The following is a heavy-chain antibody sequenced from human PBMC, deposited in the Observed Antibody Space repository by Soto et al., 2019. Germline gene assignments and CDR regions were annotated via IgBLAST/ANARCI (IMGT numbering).Heavy chain of an antibody. V-gene: IGHV1-69*08. CDR3: ARDSPIGSTFSGYDAIDY. CDR1: GGPFSNDI. D-gene: IGHD5-12*01. J-gene: IGHJ4*02. Sequence: QAQLVQSGAEVKKPGSSVKVSCKASGGPFSNDIITWVRQAPGQGLEWMGRIIPLLSTSTYAQKFQGRLTITADRSTGTAYMELNNLRSEDTAVYYCARDSPIGSTFSGYDAIDYWGQGTRITVSS. CDR2: IIPLLSTS.